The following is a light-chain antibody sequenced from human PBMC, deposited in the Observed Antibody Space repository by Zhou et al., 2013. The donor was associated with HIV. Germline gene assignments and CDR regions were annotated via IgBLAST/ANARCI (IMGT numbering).Light chain of an antibody. J-gene: IGKJ1*01. Sequence: ETVLTQSPGTLSLSPGERATLSCRASQSVSGSYLAWYQQKPGQAPRLFIYDASTRATGIPDRFSGSGSGTDFTLTISRLEPEDFAVYHCQQYGNSPWTFGQGTKVGNQT. CDR3: QQYGNSPWT. CDR1: QSVSGSY. CDR2: DAS. V-gene: IGKV3-20*01.